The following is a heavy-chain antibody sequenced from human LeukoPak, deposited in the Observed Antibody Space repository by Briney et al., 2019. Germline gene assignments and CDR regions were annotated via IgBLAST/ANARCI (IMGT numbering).Heavy chain of an antibody. J-gene: IGHJ6*03. CDR2: IYTSGST. Sequence: SETLSLTCTVSGGSISSGSYYWTWIRQPAGKGLEWIGRIYTSGSTNYNPSLKSRVTISVDTSKNQFSLKLSSVTAADSAVYYCARAPDYFYYYYMDVWGKGTTVTISS. CDR3: ARAPDYFYYYYMDV. CDR1: GGSISSGSYY. V-gene: IGHV4-61*02.